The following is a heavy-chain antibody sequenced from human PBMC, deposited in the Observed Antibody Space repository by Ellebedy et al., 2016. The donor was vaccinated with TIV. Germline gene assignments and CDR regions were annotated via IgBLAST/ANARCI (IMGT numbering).Heavy chain of an antibody. CDR2: IYYSGST. Sequence: GSLRLSXTVSGGSISSYYWSWIRQPPGKGLEWIGYIYYSGSTNYNPSLKSRVTISVDTSKNQFSLKLSSVTAADTAVYYCARLVREVVTASYYFDYWGQGTLVTVSS. V-gene: IGHV4-59*08. D-gene: IGHD2-21*02. CDR1: GGSISSYY. J-gene: IGHJ4*02. CDR3: ARLVREVVTASYYFDY.